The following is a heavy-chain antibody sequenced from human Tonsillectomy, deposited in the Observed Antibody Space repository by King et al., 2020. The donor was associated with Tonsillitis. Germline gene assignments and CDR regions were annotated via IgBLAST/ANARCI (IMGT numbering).Heavy chain of an antibody. Sequence: VQLPESGPGLVKPSQTLSLPCTVSGGSISSGSSYWTWIRQPAGKGLEWIGRIHTSGSTNYNSSLKSRVTISLDTSKNQFSLKLSSVTAADTAVYYCARTHGDYFTWAFDIWGQGTMVTVSS. V-gene: IGHV4-61*02. J-gene: IGHJ3*02. CDR2: IHTSGST. D-gene: IGHD4-17*01. CDR3: ARTHGDYFTWAFDI. CDR1: GGSISSGSSY.